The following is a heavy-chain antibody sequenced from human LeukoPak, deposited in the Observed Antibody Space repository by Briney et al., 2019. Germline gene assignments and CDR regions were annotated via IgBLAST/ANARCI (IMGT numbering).Heavy chain of an antibody. CDR2: IYYSGST. J-gene: IGHJ4*02. CDR3: ARAGYSSGGLFVDY. Sequence: PSETLSLTCTVSGGSISSYYWSWIRQPPGKGLEWIGYIYYSGSTNYNPSLKSRVTISVDTSKNQFSLKLSSVTAADTAVYYCARAGYSSGGLFVDYWGQGTLVTVSS. D-gene: IGHD6-19*01. V-gene: IGHV4-59*01. CDR1: GGSISSYY.